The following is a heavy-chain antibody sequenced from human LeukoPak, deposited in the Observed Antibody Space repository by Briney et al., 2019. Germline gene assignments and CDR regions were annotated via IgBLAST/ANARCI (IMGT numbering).Heavy chain of an antibody. D-gene: IGHD4-17*01. V-gene: IGHV3-53*01. J-gene: IGHJ4*02. Sequence: GGSLRLSCAASGFTFSSYAMSWVRQAPGKGLEWVSIIYSGGSTYYADSVKGRFTISRDNSKNTLYLQLNSLRAEDTAVYYCARGRYYGDYIDYWGQGALVTVSS. CDR3: ARGRYYGDYIDY. CDR1: GFTFSSYA. CDR2: IYSGGST.